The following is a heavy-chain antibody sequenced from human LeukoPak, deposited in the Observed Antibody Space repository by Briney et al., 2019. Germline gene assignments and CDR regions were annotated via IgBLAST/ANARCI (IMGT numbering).Heavy chain of an antibody. V-gene: IGHV4-34*01. D-gene: IGHD6-13*01. CDR3: ARLIARIAAAGKNWFDP. Sequence: SETLSLTCAVYGGSFSGYYWSWIRQPPGKGLEWIGEINHSGSTNYNPSLKSRVTISVDTSKNQFSLKLSSVTAAGTAVYYCARLIARIAAAGKNWFDPWGQGTLVTVSS. CDR2: INHSGST. CDR1: GGSFSGYY. J-gene: IGHJ5*02.